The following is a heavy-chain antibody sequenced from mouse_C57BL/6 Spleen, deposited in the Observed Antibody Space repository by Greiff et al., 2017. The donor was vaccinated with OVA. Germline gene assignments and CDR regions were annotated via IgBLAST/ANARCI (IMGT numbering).Heavy chain of an antibody. CDR1: GYTFTSYW. CDR3: ARSDWDYDVFAY. J-gene: IGHJ3*01. CDR2: INPSNGGT. V-gene: IGHV1-53*01. Sequence: VQLQQPVTELVKPGASVKLSCKASGYTFTSYWMHWVKQRPGQGLEWIGNINPSNGGTNYNEKFKSKATLTVDTSSSTAYMQLSSLTSEDSAVYYCARSDWDYDVFAYWGQGTLVTVSA. D-gene: IGHD2-4*01.